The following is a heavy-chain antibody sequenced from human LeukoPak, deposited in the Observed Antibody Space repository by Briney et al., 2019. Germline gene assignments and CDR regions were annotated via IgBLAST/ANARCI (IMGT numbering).Heavy chain of an antibody. CDR2: INSDGSRT. J-gene: IGHJ3*02. Sequence: GGSLRLSCAAPGFTFSSYWMYWVRQAPGKGLVWVSRINSDGSRTTYADSVKGRFTISRDNAKNTLYLEMNSLRAEDTAVYYCARSGGCSGGSCYVDAFDIWGQGTMVTVSS. V-gene: IGHV3-74*01. CDR1: GFTFSSYW. D-gene: IGHD2-15*01. CDR3: ARSGGCSGGSCYVDAFDI.